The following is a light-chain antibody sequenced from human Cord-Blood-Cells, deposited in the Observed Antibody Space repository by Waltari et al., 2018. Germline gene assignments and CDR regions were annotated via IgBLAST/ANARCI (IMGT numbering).Light chain of an antibody. J-gene: IGLJ2*01. CDR3: QAWDSSTVV. CDR1: NLGDKY. Sequence: SYELTQPPSSSVSPGQPASITSCVDNLGDKYACWYLHKPGQSPVLVIYQDSNRPSGIPERFSGSNSGNTATLTISGTQAMDEADYCGQAWDSSTVVFGGGTKLTVL. V-gene: IGLV3-1*01. CDR2: QDS.